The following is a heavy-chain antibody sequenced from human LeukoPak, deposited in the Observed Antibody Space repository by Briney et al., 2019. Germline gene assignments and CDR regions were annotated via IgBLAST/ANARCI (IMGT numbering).Heavy chain of an antibody. V-gene: IGHV1-2*02. J-gene: IGHJ4*02. D-gene: IGHD3-3*01. Sequence: GASVKVSCKASGYTFTGYYMHWVRQAPGQGLEWMGWINPNSGGTNYAQKFQGRVTMTRDTSISPAYMELSRLRSDDAAVYYCARYYDFWSGSLGYCGQGTLVTVSS. CDR2: INPNSGGT. CDR1: GYTFTGYY. CDR3: ARYYDFWSGSLGY.